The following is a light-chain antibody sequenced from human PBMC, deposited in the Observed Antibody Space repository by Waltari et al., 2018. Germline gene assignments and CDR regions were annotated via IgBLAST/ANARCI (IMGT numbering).Light chain of an antibody. J-gene: IGKJ1*01. V-gene: IGKV3-11*01. CDR3: QQRYSWPRT. CDR2: DSF. Sequence: EVVLTQSPATLSLSPGERATLLCRASRSISTDLAWYQQKPGKAPKILIFDSFNRATGIPARFSGSGSGTDFTLTINNLEPEDFAVYYCQQRYSWPRTFGQGTKVEI. CDR1: RSISTD.